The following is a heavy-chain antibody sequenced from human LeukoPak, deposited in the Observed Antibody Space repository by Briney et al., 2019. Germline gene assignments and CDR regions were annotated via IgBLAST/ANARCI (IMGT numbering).Heavy chain of an antibody. Sequence: SQTLSLTCAISGDSVSSNTTAWNWLRRSPSRGLEWLGRSYYRSKWYNDYAVSVKSRITINPDTSKNRCSLQLKSMTLEDTAVYYCARDSYDSSGYYLQTWGQGTLVTVSS. V-gene: IGHV6-1*01. D-gene: IGHD3-22*01. J-gene: IGHJ5*02. CDR1: GDSVSSNTTA. CDR2: SYYRSKWYN. CDR3: ARDSYDSSGYYLQT.